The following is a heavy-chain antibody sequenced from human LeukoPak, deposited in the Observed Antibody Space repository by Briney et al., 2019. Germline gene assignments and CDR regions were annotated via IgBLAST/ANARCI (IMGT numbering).Heavy chain of an antibody. V-gene: IGHV3-30*02. CDR2: IRYDGSNK. CDR1: GFTFSSYG. D-gene: IGHD6-19*01. CDR3: AKARHQWLGDFDY. J-gene: IGHJ4*02. Sequence: PGGSLRLSCAASGFTFSSYGMHWVRQAPGKGLEWVAFIRYDGSNKYYADSVKGRFTISRDNSKNRLYLEMNSLRAEDTAVYYCAKARHQWLGDFDYWGQGTLVTVSS.